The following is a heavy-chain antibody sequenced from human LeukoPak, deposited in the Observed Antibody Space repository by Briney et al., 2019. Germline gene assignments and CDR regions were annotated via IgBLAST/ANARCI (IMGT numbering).Heavy chain of an antibody. CDR1: GYTFTGYY. D-gene: IGHD3-9*01. Sequence: GASVKVSCKASGYTFTGYYMHWVRQAPGQGLEWMGRINPNSGGTNYAQKFQGRVTMTRDTSISTAYMELSRLRSDDTAVYYCAREGDILTSHYYYYYMDVWGKGTTVTVSS. J-gene: IGHJ6*03. CDR3: AREGDILTSHYYYYYMDV. V-gene: IGHV1-2*06. CDR2: INPNSGGT.